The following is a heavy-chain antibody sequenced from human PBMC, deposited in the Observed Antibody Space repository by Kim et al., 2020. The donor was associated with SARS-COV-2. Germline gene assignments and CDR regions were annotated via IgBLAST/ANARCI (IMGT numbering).Heavy chain of an antibody. Sequence: SVKVSCKASGGTFSSYAISWVRQAPGQGLEWMGGIIPIFGTANYAQKFQGRVTITADESTSTAYMELSSLRSEDTAVYYCARDQIVVVVAAPYYYYGMDVGGQGTTVTVSS. CDR1: GGTFSSYA. J-gene: IGHJ6*02. CDR2: IIPIFGTA. CDR3: ARDQIVVVVAAPYYYYGMDV. D-gene: IGHD2-15*01. V-gene: IGHV1-69*13.